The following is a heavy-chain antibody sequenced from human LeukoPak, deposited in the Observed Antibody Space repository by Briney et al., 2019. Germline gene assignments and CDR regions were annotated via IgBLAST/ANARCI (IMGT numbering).Heavy chain of an antibody. Sequence: GGSPRLSCVASGFTFSSYDMHWVRQATGKGLEWVSGIGSDGDTYYPGSVKGRFTISRENAKNSLYLQMNSLRAGDTAVYHCARSTMGVTTSPFYFDYWGQGTVVTVSP. V-gene: IGHV3-13*01. CDR2: IGSDGDT. J-gene: IGHJ4*02. CDR3: ARSTMGVTTSPFYFDY. CDR1: GFTFSSYD. D-gene: IGHD4-17*01.